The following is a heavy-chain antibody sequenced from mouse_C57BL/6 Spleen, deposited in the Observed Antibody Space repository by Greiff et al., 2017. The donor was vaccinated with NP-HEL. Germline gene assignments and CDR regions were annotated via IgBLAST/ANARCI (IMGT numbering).Heavy chain of an antibody. Sequence: VQLQQSGAELVKPGASVKMSCKASGYTFTSYWITWVKQRPGQGLEWIGDIYPGSGSTNYNEKFKSKATLTVDTSSSTAYMQLSSLTSEDSAVYYCARRGQLRHYAMDYWGQGTSVTVSS. J-gene: IGHJ4*01. V-gene: IGHV1-55*01. CDR2: IYPGSGST. CDR1: GYTFTSYW. D-gene: IGHD3-2*02. CDR3: ARRGQLRHYAMDY.